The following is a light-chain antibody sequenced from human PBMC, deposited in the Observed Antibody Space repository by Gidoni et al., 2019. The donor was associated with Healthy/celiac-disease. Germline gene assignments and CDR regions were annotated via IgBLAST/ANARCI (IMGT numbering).Light chain of an antibody. CDR1: QSVSSY. V-gene: IGKV3-11*01. Sequence: EIVLTQSPATLTLSPGERATLSCSASQSVSSYLAWYQQKPGQAPRLLIYDASNRATGIPARFSCSGSWTDFTLTISSLEPEDFAVYYCQQRSNWSITFGQGTRLEIK. J-gene: IGKJ5*01. CDR2: DAS. CDR3: QQRSNWSIT.